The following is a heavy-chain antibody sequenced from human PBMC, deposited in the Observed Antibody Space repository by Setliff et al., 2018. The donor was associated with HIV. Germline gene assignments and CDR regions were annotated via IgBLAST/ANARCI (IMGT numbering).Heavy chain of an antibody. CDR2: MYHTGMS. CDR3: ARGSYYYYNMDV. CDR1: GGSINSSTYY. J-gene: IGHJ6*04. Sequence: SETLSLTCTVSGGSINSSTYYWGWIRQPPGKGLEWIGRMYHTGMSNYNPSLKSRVTMSVSPSKNQFSLKLTSVTAADTAVYYCARGSYYYYNMDVWGKGTTVTVSS. V-gene: IGHV4-61*05.